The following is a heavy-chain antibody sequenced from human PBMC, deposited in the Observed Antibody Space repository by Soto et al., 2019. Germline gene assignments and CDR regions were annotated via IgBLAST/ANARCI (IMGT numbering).Heavy chain of an antibody. CDR3: ARGINYSSAS. Sequence: QLQLQESGPGLVKPSETLSLTCAVSGDFISSPNWWSWVRQPPGKGLEWVGEISHTGTTNYNPSLKXPVXIXPDHPKNHLSLRLNFVTAADTAVFYCARGINYSSASWGRGTLVTVSS. J-gene: IGHJ5*02. V-gene: IGHV4-4*02. CDR1: GDFISSPNW. CDR2: ISHTGTT. D-gene: IGHD2-21*01.